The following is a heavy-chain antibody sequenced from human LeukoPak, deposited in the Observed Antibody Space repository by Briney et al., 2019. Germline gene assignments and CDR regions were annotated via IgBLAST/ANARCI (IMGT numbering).Heavy chain of an antibody. J-gene: IGHJ5*02. CDR2: TYYRSKWFT. CDR3: ARDAFGLGDWFDR. D-gene: IGHD1-26*01. CDR1: GDSVSSNSAD. V-gene: IGHV6-1*01. Sequence: SQTLSLTCALSGDSVSSNSADWNWIRQSPSRGLEWLGRTYYRSKWFTDSAVSVKGRITIYPDTSKNQFSLQLNSVAPEDTAVYYCARDAFGLGDWFDRWGQGTLVTVSS.